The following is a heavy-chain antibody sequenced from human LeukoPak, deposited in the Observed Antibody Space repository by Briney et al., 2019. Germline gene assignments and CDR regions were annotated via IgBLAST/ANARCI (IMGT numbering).Heavy chain of an antibody. D-gene: IGHD3-22*01. V-gene: IGHV4-4*02. J-gene: IGHJ4*02. CDR3: ARAQGVPMYSSGYYSVYFDY. Sequence: KASGTLSLTCAVSGGSISSNNWWGWVRQPPGKGLEWIGETYHSGSPNYNPSLKSRVTISVDKSRNHFSLNLSSVTAADTAVYYCARAQGVPMYSSGYYSVYFDYWGQGTLVTVSS. CDR2: TYHSGSP. CDR1: GGSISSNNW.